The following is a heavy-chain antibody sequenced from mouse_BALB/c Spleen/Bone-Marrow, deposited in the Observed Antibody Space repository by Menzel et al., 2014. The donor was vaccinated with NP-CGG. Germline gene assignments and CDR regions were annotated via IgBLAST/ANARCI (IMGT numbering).Heavy chain of an antibody. CDR2: IRNKAYGYTT. Sequence: EVKVEESGGGLVQPGGSLRLSCTTSGFTFTDYYMSWVRQPPGKALEWLAFIRNKAYGYTTEYSASVRGRFTISRDNSQSILYLQMNTLRAEDSATYYCARFPMDYWGQGTSVTVPS. J-gene: IGHJ4*01. V-gene: IGHV7-3*02. CDR3: ARFPMDY. CDR1: GFTFTDYY.